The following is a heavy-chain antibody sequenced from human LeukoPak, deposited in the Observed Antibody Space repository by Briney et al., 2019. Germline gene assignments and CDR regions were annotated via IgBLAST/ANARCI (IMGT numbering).Heavy chain of an antibody. CDR2: INANSVST. CDR1: GFAFSVYA. D-gene: IGHD3-9*01. Sequence: GGSLRLSCAASGFAFSVYAMSWLRQPPGKGLEWVSTINANSVSTSYAASVRGRFTISRDNAKNSLYLQMNSLRAEDTAVYYCARVLHFDWLLYHWGQGTLVTVSS. CDR3: ARVLHFDWLLYH. V-gene: IGHV3-23*01. J-gene: IGHJ5*02.